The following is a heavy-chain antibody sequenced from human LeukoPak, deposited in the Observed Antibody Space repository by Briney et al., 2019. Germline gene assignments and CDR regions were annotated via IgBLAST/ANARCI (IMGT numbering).Heavy chain of an antibody. D-gene: IGHD6-19*01. CDR3: ARGYSSGWEYFQH. Sequence: GGSLRLSCAASGFTFSSYSMNWVRQAPGKGLEWVSSISSSSSYIYYADSVEGRFTISRDNAKNSLYLQMNSLRAEDTAVYYCARGYSSGWEYFQHWGQGTLVTVSS. CDR1: GFTFSSYS. V-gene: IGHV3-21*01. CDR2: ISSSSSYI. J-gene: IGHJ1*01.